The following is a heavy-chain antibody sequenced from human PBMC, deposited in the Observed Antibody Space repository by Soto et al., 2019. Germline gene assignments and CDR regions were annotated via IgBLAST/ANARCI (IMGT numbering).Heavy chain of an antibody. J-gene: IGHJ4*02. V-gene: IGHV3-30*18. CDR3: AKAKMGISHSFDF. CDR2: ISYDENNK. CDR1: GFTFSSYG. Sequence: AGGSLRLSCAVSGFTFSSYGIHWVRQAPGKGLEWVAVISYDENNKYYAESVKGRITISRENSQKTVFLQMNSLRAEDTALYYCAKAKMGISHSFDFWGQGT. D-gene: IGHD7-27*01.